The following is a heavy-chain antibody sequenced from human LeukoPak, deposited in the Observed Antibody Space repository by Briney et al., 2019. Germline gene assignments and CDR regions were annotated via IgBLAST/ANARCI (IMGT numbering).Heavy chain of an antibody. V-gene: IGHV4-34*01. CDR3: ARVIPNYYDSTGGAFDI. D-gene: IGHD3-22*01. CDR1: GGSFSGYY. Sequence: PSETLSLTCAVYGGSFSGYYWSWIRQPPGKGLEWIGEINHSGSTNYNPSLKSRVTISVDTSKNQFSLKLSSVTAADTAVYYCARVIPNYYDSTGGAFDIWGQGTMVTVSS. CDR2: INHSGST. J-gene: IGHJ3*02.